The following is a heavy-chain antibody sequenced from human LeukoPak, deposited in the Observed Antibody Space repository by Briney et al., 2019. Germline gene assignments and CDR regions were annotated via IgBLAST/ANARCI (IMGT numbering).Heavy chain of an antibody. CDR2: IIWNSGTI. Sequence: GGSLRLSCAASGFTFSDYYMSWVRQAPGKGLEWVSGIIWNSGTIGYADSVKGRFTISRDNAKISLYLQMNSLRAEDTALYYCAKDIGGGSGSYSYFDYWGQGTLVTVSS. CDR3: AKDIGGGSGSYSYFDY. D-gene: IGHD3-10*01. CDR1: GFTFSDYY. J-gene: IGHJ4*02. V-gene: IGHV3-9*01.